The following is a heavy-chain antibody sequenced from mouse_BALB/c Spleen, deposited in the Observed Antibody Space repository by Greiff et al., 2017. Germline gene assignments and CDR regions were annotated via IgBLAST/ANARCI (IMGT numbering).Heavy chain of an antibody. V-gene: IGHV2-9*02. J-gene: IGHJ3*01. Sequence: VKVVESGPGLVAPSQSLSITCTVSGFSLTSYGVHWVRQPPGKGLEWLGVIWAGGSTNYNSALMSRLSIRKDNSKSQVFLKMNSLQTDDTAMYYCAREDYGSSYAYWGQGTLVTVSA. CDR2: IWAGGST. CDR1: GFSLTSYG. CDR3: AREDYGSSYAY. D-gene: IGHD1-1*01.